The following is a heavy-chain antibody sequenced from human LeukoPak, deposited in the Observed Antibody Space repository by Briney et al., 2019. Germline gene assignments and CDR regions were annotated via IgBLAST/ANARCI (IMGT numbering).Heavy chain of an antibody. Sequence: GGSLRLSCSASTFTLSGCEMNWVCQTPGKGLEWLAYISDSGNTFFYASFVRGRFTISRDNAKNTLYLQMTALRVEDTGLYFCARDRAFGEGINWFDPWGQGTLVTVSS. CDR2: ISDSGNTF. J-gene: IGHJ5*02. D-gene: IGHD3-10*01. CDR3: ARDRAFGEGINWFDP. CDR1: TFTLSGCE. V-gene: IGHV3-48*03.